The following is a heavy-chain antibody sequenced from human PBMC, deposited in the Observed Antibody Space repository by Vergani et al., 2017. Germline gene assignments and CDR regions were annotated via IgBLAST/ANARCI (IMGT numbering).Heavy chain of an antibody. V-gene: IGHV1-46*03. CDR3: ARGGYCSGGSCYPHDYYYYMDV. Sequence: QVQLVQSGAEVKKPGASVKVPCKASGYTFTSYYMHWVRQAPGQGLEWMGIINPSGGSTSYAQKFQGRVTMTRDTSTSTVYMELSSLRSEDTAVYYCARGGYCSGGSCYPHDYYYYMDVWGKGTTVTVSS. J-gene: IGHJ6*03. CDR1: GYTFTSYY. CDR2: INPSGGST. D-gene: IGHD2-15*01.